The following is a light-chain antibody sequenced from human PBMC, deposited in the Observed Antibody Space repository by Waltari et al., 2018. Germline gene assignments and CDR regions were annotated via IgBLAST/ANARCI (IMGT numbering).Light chain of an antibody. Sequence: EIVMTQSPATLSVSPGERATLSCRASQSVSSNLAWYQQKPGQAPRLLIYGAVNRATGSPARFSGSGSGTEFTLTISSLQSEDFAVYYCQQYNNWPPYTFGQGTKLEIK. CDR1: QSVSSN. V-gene: IGKV3-15*01. CDR3: QQYNNWPPYT. CDR2: GAV. J-gene: IGKJ2*01.